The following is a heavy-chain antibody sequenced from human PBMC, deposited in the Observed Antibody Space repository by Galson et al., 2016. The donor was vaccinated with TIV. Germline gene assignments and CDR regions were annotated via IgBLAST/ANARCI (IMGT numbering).Heavy chain of an antibody. CDR2: IDPDSGTT. CDR1: GFTFIGYY. Sequence: SVKVSCKASGFTFIGYYIHWVRQAPGQGLEWMGWIDPDSGTTNYAQKFQGWVTMTRDTSVATASMELSRLTSEDTAVYYCARVTPRSFNWGQGTLVTVSS. CDR3: ARVTPRSFN. J-gene: IGHJ4*02. V-gene: IGHV1-2*04. D-gene: IGHD1-14*01.